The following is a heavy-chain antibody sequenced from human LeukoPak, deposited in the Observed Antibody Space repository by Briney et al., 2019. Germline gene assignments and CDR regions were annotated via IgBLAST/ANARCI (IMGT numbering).Heavy chain of an antibody. CDR3: ARGRGLTYYYGSGSYGSARRGSHYFDY. J-gene: IGHJ4*02. Sequence: PSETLSLTCAVYGGSFSGYYWSWIRQPPGKGLEWIGEINHSGSTNYNPSPKSRVTIPVDTSKNQFSLKLSSVTAADTAVYYCARGRGLTYYYGSGSYGSARRGSHYFDYWGQGTLVTVSS. CDR2: INHSGST. V-gene: IGHV4-34*01. CDR1: GGSFSGYY. D-gene: IGHD3-10*01.